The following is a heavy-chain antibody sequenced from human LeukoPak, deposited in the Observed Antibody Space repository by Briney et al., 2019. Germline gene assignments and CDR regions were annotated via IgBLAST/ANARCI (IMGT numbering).Heavy chain of an antibody. V-gene: IGHV1-69*04. CDR1: GGTSSSYA. CDR2: IIPILGIA. D-gene: IGHD2-2*01. CDR3: AREVVPAVLGFNWFDP. Sequence: GASVKVSCKASGGTSSSYAISWVRQTPGEGLEWMGRIIPILGIANYAQKFQGRVTITADKSTSTAYMELSSLRSEDTAVYYCAREVVPAVLGFNWFDPWGQGTLVTVSS. J-gene: IGHJ5*02.